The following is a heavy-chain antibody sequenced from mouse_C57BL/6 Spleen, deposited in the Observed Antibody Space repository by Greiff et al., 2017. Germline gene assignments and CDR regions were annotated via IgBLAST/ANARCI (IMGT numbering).Heavy chain of an antibody. D-gene: IGHD2-3*01. J-gene: IGHJ3*01. V-gene: IGHV1-55*01. CDR1: GYTFTSYW. CDR3: TRSAYCDGYYAGFAY. CDR2: IYPGSGST. Sequence: VQLQQPGAELVKPGASVKMSCKASGYTFTSYWITWVKQRPGQGLEWIGDIYPGSGSTNYNEKFKSKATLTVDTSSSTAYMQLSSLTSEDSAVYYCTRSAYCDGYYAGFAYGGQGTLVTVSA.